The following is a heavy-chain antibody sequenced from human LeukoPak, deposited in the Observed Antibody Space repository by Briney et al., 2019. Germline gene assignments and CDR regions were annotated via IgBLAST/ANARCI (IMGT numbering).Heavy chain of an antibody. CDR2: IYYSVTT. CDR1: GDSIRSGDYY. J-gene: IGHJ5*02. V-gene: IGHV4-30-4*01. CDR3: AREGIAARRSWFDP. D-gene: IGHD6-6*01. Sequence: PSETLSLTCTVSGDSIRSGDYYWSWIRQPPGKGLEWIGYIYYSVTTYYNPSLKSRVTIEVDTSKNQFSLRLSSVTAADTAVYYCAREGIAARRSWFDPWGQGTLVTVSS.